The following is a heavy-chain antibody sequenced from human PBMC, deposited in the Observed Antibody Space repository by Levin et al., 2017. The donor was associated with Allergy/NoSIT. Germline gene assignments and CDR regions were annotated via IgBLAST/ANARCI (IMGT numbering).Heavy chain of an antibody. V-gene: IGHV4-34*01. Sequence: GSLRLSCAVYGGSFSGYYWSWIRQPPGKGLEWIGEINHSGSTNYNPSLKSRVTISVDTSKNQFSLKLSSVTAADTAVYYCARGLGSGWDNNWFDPWGQGTLVTVSS. D-gene: IGHD6-19*01. CDR2: INHSGST. CDR1: GGSFSGYY. J-gene: IGHJ5*02. CDR3: ARGLGSGWDNNWFDP.